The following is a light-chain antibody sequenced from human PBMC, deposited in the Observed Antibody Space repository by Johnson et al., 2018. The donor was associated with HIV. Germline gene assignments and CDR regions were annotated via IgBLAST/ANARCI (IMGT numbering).Light chain of an antibody. J-gene: IGLJ1*01. Sequence: QSVLTQPPSVSAAPGQKVTISCSGSSSNIGNNYVSWYQQLPGTAPKLLIYDNNKRPSGIPDRFSGSKSGTSATLAITGLQTGDEADYYCETWASSLSGVFGTVTTVTVL. CDR1: SSNIGNNY. CDR2: DNN. V-gene: IGLV1-51*01. CDR3: ETWASSLSGV.